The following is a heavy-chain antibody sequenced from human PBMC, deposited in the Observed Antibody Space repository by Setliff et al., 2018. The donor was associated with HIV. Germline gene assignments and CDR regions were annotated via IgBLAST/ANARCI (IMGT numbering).Heavy chain of an antibody. D-gene: IGHD6-13*01. V-gene: IGHV4-34*01. CDR3: ARRMAAGTFDY. Sequence: SETLSLTCAVYGGSFSGYYWGWIRQSPGKGLEWVGNVHNSGGTNYNPSLKSRVTMSVDTSKNQISLKLSSVTAADTAMYYCARRMAAGTFDYWGQGTLVTVSS. J-gene: IGHJ4*02. CDR1: GGSFSGYY. CDR2: VHNSGGT.